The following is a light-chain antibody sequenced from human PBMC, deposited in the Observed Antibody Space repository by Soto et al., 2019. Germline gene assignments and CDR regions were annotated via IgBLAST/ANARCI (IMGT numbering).Light chain of an antibody. J-gene: IGKJ2*01. Sequence: DIQMTQSPSSLSASVGDRVTITCRASQSISSYLNWYQQKPGKAPKLLIYAASSLQSGVPSRFSGSGSGTDFTLTISSLQPEDFATYYCQQSYSTPVTFS. CDR1: QSISSY. CDR3: QQSYSTPVT. CDR2: AAS. V-gene: IGKV1-39*01.